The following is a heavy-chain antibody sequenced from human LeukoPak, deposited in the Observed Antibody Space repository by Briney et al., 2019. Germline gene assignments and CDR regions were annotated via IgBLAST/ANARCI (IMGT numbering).Heavy chain of an antibody. J-gene: IGHJ4*02. Sequence: ASVKVSCKASGYTFTSYGISWVRQAPGQGLEWMGWISAYNGNTNYAQKLQGRVTMTTDTSTSTAYMELSRLRSDDTAVYYCARYNWNDMGFDYWGQGTLVTVSS. V-gene: IGHV1-18*01. CDR2: ISAYNGNT. CDR1: GYTFTSYG. CDR3: ARYNWNDMGFDY. D-gene: IGHD1-20*01.